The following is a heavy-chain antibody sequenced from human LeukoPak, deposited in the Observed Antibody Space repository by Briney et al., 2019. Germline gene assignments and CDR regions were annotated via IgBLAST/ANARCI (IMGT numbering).Heavy chain of an antibody. CDR1: GFTVSSNY. J-gene: IGHJ5*02. Sequence: GGSLRLSCAASGFTVSSNYMSWVRQAPGKGLEWVSVIYSGGSTYYADSVMGRFTISRDNSKNTLYLQMNSLRAEDTAVYYCARGSRDSYDPGGWFDPWGQGTLVTVSS. V-gene: IGHV3-66*01. CDR3: ARGSRDSYDPGGWFDP. CDR2: IYSGGST. D-gene: IGHD5-12*01.